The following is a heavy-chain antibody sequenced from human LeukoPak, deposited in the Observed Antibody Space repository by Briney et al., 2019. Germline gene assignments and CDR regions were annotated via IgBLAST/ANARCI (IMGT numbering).Heavy chain of an antibody. CDR1: GGSIGSGSYY. D-gene: IGHD2-2*01. V-gene: IGHV4-61*02. J-gene: IGHJ3*02. CDR3: ARTYCSSTSCYRFFAFDI. CDR2: IYTSGST. Sequence: SETLSLTCTVSGGSIGSGSYYWSWIRQPAGKGLEWIGRIYTSGSTNYNPSLKSRVTISVDTSKNQFSLKLSSVTAADTAVYYCARTYCSSTSCYRFFAFDIWGQGTMVTVSS.